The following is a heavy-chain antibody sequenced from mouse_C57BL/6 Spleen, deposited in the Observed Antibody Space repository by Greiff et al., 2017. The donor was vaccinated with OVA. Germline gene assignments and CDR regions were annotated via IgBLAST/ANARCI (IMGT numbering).Heavy chain of an antibody. D-gene: IGHD2-2*01. CDR2: IYPGDGDT. J-gene: IGHJ4*01. CDR1: GYAFSSYW. Sequence: VQLQQSGAELVKPGASVKISCKASGYAFSSYWMNWVKQRPGKGLEWIGQIYPGDGDTNYNGKFKGKATLTADKSSSTAYMQLSSLTSEDSAVYFCARGYDGGYAMDYWGQGTSVTVSS. V-gene: IGHV1-80*01. CDR3: ARGYDGGYAMDY.